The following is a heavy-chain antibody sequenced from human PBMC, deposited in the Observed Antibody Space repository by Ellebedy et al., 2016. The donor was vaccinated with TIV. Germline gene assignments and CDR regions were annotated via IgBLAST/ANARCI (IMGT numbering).Heavy chain of an antibody. CDR2: INPDGSGR. CDR3: ARRYFDL. V-gene: IGHV3-7*01. J-gene: IGHJ2*01. CDR1: GFTFGGNW. Sequence: GESLKISXDATGFTFGGNWMTWVRQAPGKGLEWVANINPDGSGRYYADSVKGRFTISRDNARNSLLLQMNSLRAEDTAIYYCARRYFDLWGRGTLVTVSS.